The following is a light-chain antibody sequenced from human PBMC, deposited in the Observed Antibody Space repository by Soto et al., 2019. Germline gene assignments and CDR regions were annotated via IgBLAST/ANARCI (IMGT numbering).Light chain of an antibody. Sequence: IVLTQSPATLSVSPGARATLSCRASQSVNRYLAWYQQKPNQAPRLLIYSASTRATGIPARFIGSGSGTEFPLTISRVEPEDSAVDDCQQYGSSWTFGQGTKVDIK. CDR1: QSVNRY. J-gene: IGKJ1*01. CDR2: SAS. V-gene: IGKV3-20*01. CDR3: QQYGSSWT.